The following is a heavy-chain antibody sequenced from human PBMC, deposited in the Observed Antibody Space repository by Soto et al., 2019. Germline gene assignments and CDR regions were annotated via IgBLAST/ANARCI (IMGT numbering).Heavy chain of an antibody. CDR3: ARPGRVVEQWLSRGWFDP. CDR1: GYTFTSYY. V-gene: IGHV1-46*01. D-gene: IGHD6-19*01. CDR2: INPSGGST. Sequence: QVQLVQSGAEVKKPGASVKVSCKASGYTFTSYYMHWVRQAPGQGLEWMGIINPSGGSTSYAQKFQGRVTMTTDTSTSTVYIELSSLRSEDTDVYYCARPGRVVEQWLSRGWFDPWGQGTLVTVSS. J-gene: IGHJ5*02.